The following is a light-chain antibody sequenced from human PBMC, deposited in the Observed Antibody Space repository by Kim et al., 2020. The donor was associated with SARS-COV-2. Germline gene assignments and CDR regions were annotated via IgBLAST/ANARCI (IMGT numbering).Light chain of an antibody. J-gene: IGLJ3*02. CDR3: QTWGTGIRV. CDR2: LNSDGSH. CDR1: SGQSSYA. V-gene: IGLV4-69*01. Sequence: ASVKSTCTLSSGQSSYAIAGHQQQPEKGPRYLMKLNSDGSHSKGDGIPDRFSGSSSGAERYLTISSLQSEDEADYYCQTWGTGIRVFGGGTKLTVL.